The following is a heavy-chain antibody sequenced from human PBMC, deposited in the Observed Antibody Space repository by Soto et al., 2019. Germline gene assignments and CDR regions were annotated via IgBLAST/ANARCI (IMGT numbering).Heavy chain of an antibody. CDR3: VRVPTGGYAFSLDDY. CDR1: GFTFSPYW. Sequence: EVQLVESGGGLVQPGGSLRLSCEASGFTFSPYWMHWVRQAPGKGLVWVSRINGDGTRTTYADSVEGRFTISRDNAKNTLYLQMNSLRAEDTAVYFCVRVPTGGYAFSLDDYWGQGTLVTVSS. J-gene: IGHJ4*02. V-gene: IGHV3-74*01. D-gene: IGHD5-12*01. CDR2: INGDGTRT.